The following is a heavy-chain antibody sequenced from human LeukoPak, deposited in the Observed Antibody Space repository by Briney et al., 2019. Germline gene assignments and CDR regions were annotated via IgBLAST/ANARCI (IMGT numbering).Heavy chain of an antibody. CDR1: GFTFSSYA. CDR3: ARAVVVTATCPVDY. V-gene: IGHV3-30-3*01. Sequence: GGSLRLSCAASGFTFSSYAMHWVRQAPGKGLEWVAVISYDGSNKYYADSVKGQFTISRDNSKNTLYLQMNSLRAEDTAVYYCARAVVVTATCPVDYWGQGTLVTVSS. CDR2: ISYDGSNK. D-gene: IGHD2-21*02. J-gene: IGHJ4*02.